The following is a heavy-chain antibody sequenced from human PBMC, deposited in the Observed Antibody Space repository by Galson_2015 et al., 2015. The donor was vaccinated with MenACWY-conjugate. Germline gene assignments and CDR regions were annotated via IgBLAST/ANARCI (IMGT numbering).Heavy chain of an antibody. D-gene: IGHD1-26*01. CDR2: IHYSGSA. J-gene: IGHJ4*02. Sequence: ETLSLTCSVSAGSISSYYWNWIRQSPGKGLEWIGYIHYSGSAKYNPALKSRVIMAVDTSKNQFSLKLSSVTAADTAIYYCARQGRSGSYHSPFDYWGRGTLVTVSS. CDR1: AGSISSYY. V-gene: IGHV4-59*08. CDR3: ARQGRSGSYHSPFDY.